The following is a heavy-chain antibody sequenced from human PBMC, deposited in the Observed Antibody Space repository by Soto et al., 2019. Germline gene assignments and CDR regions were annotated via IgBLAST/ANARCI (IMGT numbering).Heavy chain of an antibody. CDR1: GGSISGYY. CDR3: ARITMVRGVISNGYYYGMDV. CDR2: IYYSGSP. V-gene: IGHV4-59*08. J-gene: IGHJ6*02. Sequence: SETLSLTCTVSGGSISGYYWSWIRQPPGKGLEWIGYIYYSGSPNYNPSLKSRVTISVDTSKNQFSLKLSSVTAADAAVYYCARITMVRGVISNGYYYGMDVWGQGTTVTVSS. D-gene: IGHD3-10*01.